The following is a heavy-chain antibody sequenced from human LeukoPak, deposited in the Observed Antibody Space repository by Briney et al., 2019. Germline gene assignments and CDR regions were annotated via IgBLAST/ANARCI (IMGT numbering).Heavy chain of an antibody. D-gene: IGHD5-12*01. Sequence: ASVKVSCKAPGYTFTNYYMNWVRQAPGQGLEWMGIINPSGGSTSYAQKFQGRVTVTRDTSTSTVYMELSSLRSEDTAMYYCAREGEIGYDLSDYWGQGTLVTVSS. CDR2: INPSGGST. J-gene: IGHJ4*02. CDR1: GYTFTNYY. V-gene: IGHV1-46*01. CDR3: AREGEIGYDLSDY.